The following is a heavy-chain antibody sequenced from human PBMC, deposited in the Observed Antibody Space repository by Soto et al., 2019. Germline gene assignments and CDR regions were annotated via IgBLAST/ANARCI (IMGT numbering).Heavy chain of an antibody. Sequence: EASVKVSCKASGYTFTSYAMHWVRQAPGQRLEWMGWINAGNGNTKYSQKFQGRVTITRDTSASTAYMELSSLRSEDTAVYYCARARDLRFLEWSLFDYWGQGTLVTVSS. CDR2: INAGNGNT. D-gene: IGHD3-3*01. J-gene: IGHJ4*02. V-gene: IGHV1-3*01. CDR3: ARARDLRFLEWSLFDY. CDR1: GYTFTSYA.